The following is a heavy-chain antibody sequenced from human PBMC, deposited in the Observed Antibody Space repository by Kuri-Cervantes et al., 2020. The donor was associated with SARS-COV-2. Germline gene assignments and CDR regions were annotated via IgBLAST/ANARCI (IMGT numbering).Heavy chain of an antibody. V-gene: IGHV1-2*05. J-gene: IGHJ6*02. D-gene: IGHD6-6*01. CDR1: GYTFTSYA. CDR2: INPNSGGT. Sequence: ASVKVSCKASGYTFTSYAMNWVRQAPGQGLEWMGRINPNSGGTNYAQKFQGRVTMTRDTSISTAYMELSRLRSDDTVVYYCARSPYSSSSFYYYGMDVWGQGTTVTVSS. CDR3: ARSPYSSSSFYYYGMDV.